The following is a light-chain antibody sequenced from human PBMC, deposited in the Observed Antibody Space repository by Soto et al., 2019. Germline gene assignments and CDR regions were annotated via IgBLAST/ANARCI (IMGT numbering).Light chain of an antibody. CDR3: QQHDSSPWM. V-gene: IGKV3-20*01. CDR2: GAS. CDR1: QSVSNTY. J-gene: IGKJ1*01. Sequence: EVVLTQSPGTLSLSPGEIATLSCRASQSVSNTYVAWYQHIPGQTPRLLIYGASNRATGIPDRFSGSGSGADFTLTISRLEPEDFAVYYSQQHDSSPWMFGQGSKVEIX.